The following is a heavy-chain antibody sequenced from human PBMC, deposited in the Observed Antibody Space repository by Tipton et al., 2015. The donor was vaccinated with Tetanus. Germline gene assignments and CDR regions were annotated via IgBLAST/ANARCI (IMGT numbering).Heavy chain of an antibody. CDR2: VYQSGRP. V-gene: IGHV4-39*01. D-gene: IGHD3-16*02. CDR3: ARAHYDIVWGSYRPSSAGYFFDY. CDR1: GGSISRPDLY. J-gene: IGHJ4*02. Sequence: TLSLTCSVSGGSISRPDLYWAWIRQPPGKGLEWIGSVYQSGRPSFNPSLKSRVTLTVDTSKNQFSLKLGSVTVADTAVYYCARAHYDIVWGSYRPSSAGYFFDYWGQGTLVIVSS.